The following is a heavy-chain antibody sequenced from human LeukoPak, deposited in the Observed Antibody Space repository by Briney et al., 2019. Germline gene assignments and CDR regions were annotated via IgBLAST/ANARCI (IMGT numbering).Heavy chain of an antibody. J-gene: IGHJ4*02. D-gene: IGHD6-6*01. CDR1: GGSISTYY. V-gene: IGHV4-59*01. CDR3: ARDRGGSSSHIDY. Sequence: PSETLSLTCTVSGGSISTYYWSRIRQPPGKGLEWIGYIYYGGSTKYNPSLSSRVTISVETSKNQFSLKLSFVTAADTAVYYCARDRGGSSSHIDYWGQGTLVTVSS. CDR2: IYYGGST.